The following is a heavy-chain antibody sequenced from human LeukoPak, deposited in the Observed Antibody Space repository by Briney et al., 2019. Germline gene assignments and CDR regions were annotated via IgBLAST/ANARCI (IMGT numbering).Heavy chain of an antibody. D-gene: IGHD6-13*01. CDR1: DASSNNSNYY. Sequence: SETLSLTCTVSDASSNNSNYYWGWIRQPPGKGLEWIGSIYHSGSTYYNPSLKSRVTKSVDTSKNQFSLKLSSVTAADTAVYYCARAIIAAAGEGYYFDYWGQGTLVTVSS. CDR3: ARAIIAAAGEGYYFDY. CDR2: IYHSGST. V-gene: IGHV4-39*07. J-gene: IGHJ4*02.